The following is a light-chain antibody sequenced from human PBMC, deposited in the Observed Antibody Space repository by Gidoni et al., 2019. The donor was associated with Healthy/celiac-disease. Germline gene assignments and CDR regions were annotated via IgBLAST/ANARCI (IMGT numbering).Light chain of an antibody. Sequence: DIQMTQSPSSVSASVGDRVTITCRASQGISSWLDWYQQRPGKAPKLLIYHASSLQSGVPSRFSGSGSGTDFTLTISSLQPEDFATYYCQQATSFPPTFGQGTKVEIQ. V-gene: IGKV1-12*01. CDR2: HAS. CDR3: QQATSFPPT. CDR1: QGISSW. J-gene: IGKJ1*01.